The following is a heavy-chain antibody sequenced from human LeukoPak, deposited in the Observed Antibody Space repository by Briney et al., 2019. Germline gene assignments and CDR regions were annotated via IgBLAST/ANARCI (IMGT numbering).Heavy chain of an antibody. V-gene: IGHV1-69*13. D-gene: IGHD5-12*01. CDR1: GGTFNSYA. CDR2: IIPIFGTA. J-gene: IGHJ6*02. Sequence: SVKVSCKTSGGTFNSYAISWVRQAPGQGLEWMGGIIPIFGTANYAQKFQGRVTITADESTSTAYMELSSLRSEDTAVYYCARGEVATTAYYYYYGMDVWGQGTTVTVSS. CDR3: ARGEVATTAYYYYYGMDV.